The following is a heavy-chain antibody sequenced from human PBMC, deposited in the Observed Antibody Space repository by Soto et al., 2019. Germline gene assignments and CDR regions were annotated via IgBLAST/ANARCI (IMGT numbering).Heavy chain of an antibody. V-gene: IGHV1-18*01. CDR2: ISAYNGNT. Sequence: ASVKVSCKASGYTFTSYGISWVRQAPGQGLEWMGWISAYNGNTNYAQKLQGRVTMTTDTSTSTAYMELRSLRSAADTAVYYCARDHDSSSWLFDYWGQGTLVTVSS. D-gene: IGHD6-13*01. CDR3: ARDHDSSSWLFDY. CDR1: GYTFTSYG. J-gene: IGHJ4*02.